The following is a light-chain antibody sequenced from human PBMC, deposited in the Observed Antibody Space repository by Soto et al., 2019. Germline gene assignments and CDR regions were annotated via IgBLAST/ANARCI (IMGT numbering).Light chain of an antibody. CDR1: QAINKN. CDR3: QQYNSYLFT. CDR2: DAS. J-gene: IGKJ3*01. Sequence: DIQMTQSPASLSASVGDRVTITCRASQAINKNLNWYRHKLGKAPELLIYDASDSQAGVPSRFSGSGSGADFTLTISSLQPDDFATYYCQQYNSYLFTFGPGTKVDIK. V-gene: IGKV1-27*01.